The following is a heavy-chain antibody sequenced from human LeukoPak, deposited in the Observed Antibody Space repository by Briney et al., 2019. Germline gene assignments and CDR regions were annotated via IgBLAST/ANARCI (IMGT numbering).Heavy chain of an antibody. CDR2: IHHSGTT. Sequence: SETLSLTCTVSGGSISSYYWSWIRQPPGKGLEWIGYIHHSGTTNYSPSLKSRVTISVDTSKNQFSLKLSSVTAADTAVYYCARQGSDYYYDSSPLDYWGQGTLVNVSS. V-gene: IGHV4-59*08. D-gene: IGHD3-22*01. J-gene: IGHJ4*02. CDR1: GGSISSYY. CDR3: ARQGSDYYYDSSPLDY.